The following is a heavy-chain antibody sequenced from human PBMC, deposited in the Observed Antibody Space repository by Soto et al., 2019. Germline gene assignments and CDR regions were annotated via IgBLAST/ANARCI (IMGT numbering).Heavy chain of an antibody. CDR2: ISGSGGRT. V-gene: IGHV3-23*01. J-gene: IGHJ4*02. CDR1: GFSFSSYA. Sequence: EVQLLESGGGLVQPGVSLRLSCAASGFSFSSYAMRWVLQAPGKRLEWVSAISGSGGRTYYADSVKGRFTTSRDNSKNTLYLQMNSLRAEDTAVYYCARRGSGSYYDYWGQGALVNVSS. D-gene: IGHD1-26*01. CDR3: ARRGSGSYYDY.